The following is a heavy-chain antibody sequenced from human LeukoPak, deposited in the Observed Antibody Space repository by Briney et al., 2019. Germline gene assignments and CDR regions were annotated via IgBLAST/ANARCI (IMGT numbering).Heavy chain of an antibody. Sequence: GGSLRLSFAASGFTFSDYYMSWIRQTPGKGLEWLAFITDNGNSRKYADSVTGRFTISRDNAKNSVFLQMNSLRAEDSGVYYCARDVRGRTPLKLGMKWFDPWGQGTRVTVSS. D-gene: IGHD7-27*01. V-gene: IGHV3-11*01. CDR2: ITDNGNSR. CDR1: GFTFSDYY. CDR3: ARDVRGRTPLKLGMKWFDP. J-gene: IGHJ5*02.